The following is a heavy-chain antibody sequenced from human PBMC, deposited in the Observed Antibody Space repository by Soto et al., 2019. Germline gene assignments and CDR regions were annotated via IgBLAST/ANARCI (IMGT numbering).Heavy chain of an antibody. V-gene: IGHV3-66*01. J-gene: IGHJ4*02. D-gene: IGHD3-22*01. CDR3: TRDLGYYDSSGGDY. Sequence: EVQLVESGGGLVQPGESLRLSCAASGFTVSNKNVNWVRQAPGKGLEWVSVIYSGGPIYYADSVKGRFTVSRDNSKKTFYLQMNTLRAEDTAVYYFTRDLGYYDSSGGDYWGQGTLVTVSS. CDR2: IYSGGPI. CDR1: GFTVSNKN.